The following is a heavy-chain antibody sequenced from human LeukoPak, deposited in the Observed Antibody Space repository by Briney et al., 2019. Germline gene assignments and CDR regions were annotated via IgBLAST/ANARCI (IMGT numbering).Heavy chain of an antibody. J-gene: IGHJ4*02. Sequence: GGSLRLSCAASGFTFSSYAMSWVRQAPGKGLEWVSAISGSGGSTYYADSVKGRFTISRDNSKNTLYLQMNSLRAEDTAVYYCAKDCDFWGGYPPGYWGQGTLVTVSS. CDR2: ISGSGGST. V-gene: IGHV3-23*01. CDR1: GFTFSSYA. D-gene: IGHD3-3*01. CDR3: AKDCDFWGGYPPGY.